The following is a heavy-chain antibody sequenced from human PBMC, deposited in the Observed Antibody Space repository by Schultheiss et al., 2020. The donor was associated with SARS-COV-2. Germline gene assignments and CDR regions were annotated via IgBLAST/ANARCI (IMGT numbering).Heavy chain of an antibody. Sequence: SETLSLTCAVYGGSISSSSYYWGWIRQPPGKGLEWIGSIYYSGSTYYNPSLKSRVTISVDTSKNQFSLKLSSVTAADTAVYYCARLPAAIAAGTTTMLFDYWGQGTLVTVSS. D-gene: IGHD6-13*01. CDR2: IYYSGST. CDR3: ARLPAAIAAGTTTMLFDY. J-gene: IGHJ4*02. CDR1: GGSISSSSYY. V-gene: IGHV4-39*07.